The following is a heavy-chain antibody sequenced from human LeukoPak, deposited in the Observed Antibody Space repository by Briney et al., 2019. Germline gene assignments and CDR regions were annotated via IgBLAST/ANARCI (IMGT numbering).Heavy chain of an antibody. V-gene: IGHV5-51*01. CDR2: IYPGDSDT. D-gene: IGHD1/OR15-1a*01. CDR1: GYSFTNYW. J-gene: IGHJ6*02. CDR3: ARERWNSATYWYYGMDV. Sequence: GESLKISCKGFGYSFTNYWIGWVRQMPGRGLEWMGIIYPGDSDTRYSPSFQGQVAISADRSISTAYLQWSSLKASDTAIYYCARERWNSATYWYYGMDVWGQGTTVTVSS.